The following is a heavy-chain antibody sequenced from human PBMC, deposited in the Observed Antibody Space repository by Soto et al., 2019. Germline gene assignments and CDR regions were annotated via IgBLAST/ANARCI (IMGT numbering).Heavy chain of an antibody. CDR2: IWYDGSNK. J-gene: IGHJ6*02. CDR1: GFTFSSYG. Sequence: PGGSLRLSCAASGFTFSSYGMHWVRQAPGKGLEWVAVIWYDGSNKYYADSVKGRFTISRDNSKNTLYLQMNSLRAEDTAVYYCARDLITMVRGVIIRSPYYYGMDVWGQGTTVTVSS. CDR3: ARDLITMVRGVIIRSPYYYGMDV. V-gene: IGHV3-33*01. D-gene: IGHD3-10*01.